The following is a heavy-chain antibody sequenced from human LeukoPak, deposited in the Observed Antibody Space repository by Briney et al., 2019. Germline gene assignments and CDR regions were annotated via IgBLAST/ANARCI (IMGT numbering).Heavy chain of an antibody. CDR2: IDQSGTT. J-gene: IGHJ4*02. CDR1: GGSFSGYY. CDR3: AREGQVDDFWSGNFDY. V-gene: IGHV4-34*01. Sequence: PSETLSLTCVVYGGSFSGYYWSWIRQPPGKGLEWIGEIDQSGTTNYNPSLKSRVTMSVDTSKNQFSLKLSSVTAADTAVYYCAREGQVDDFWSGNFDYWGQGTLVTVSS. D-gene: IGHD3-3*01.